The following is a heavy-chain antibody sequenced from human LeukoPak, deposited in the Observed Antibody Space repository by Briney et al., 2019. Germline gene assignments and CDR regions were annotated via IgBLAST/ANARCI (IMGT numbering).Heavy chain of an antibody. D-gene: IGHD4-17*01. J-gene: IGHJ4*02. CDR3: AKVLPDYYGDYLTFDY. Sequence: GGSLRLSCAASGFSFTSYAMSWVRQAPGKGLEWVSGISGSGEYTYYADSVKGRFTISRDNSKNTLYLQMNSLRAEDTAVYYCAKVLPDYYGDYLTFDYWGQGTLVTVSS. CDR1: GFSFTSYA. CDR2: ISGSGEYT. V-gene: IGHV3-23*01.